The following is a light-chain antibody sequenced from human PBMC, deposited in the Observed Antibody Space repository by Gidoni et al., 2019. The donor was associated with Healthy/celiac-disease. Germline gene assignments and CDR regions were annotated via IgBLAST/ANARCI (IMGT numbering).Light chain of an antibody. CDR2: KDS. J-gene: IGLJ2*01. CDR1: ALPKQY. Sequence: SYELPQPPSVSVSPGQTARITFSGDALPKQYAYWYQQKPGQAPLLVIDKDSERPSGIPERFSGSSSGTTVTLTISGVQAEDEADYYCQSADSSGTYVVFGGGTKLTVL. CDR3: QSADSSGTYVV. V-gene: IGLV3-25*02.